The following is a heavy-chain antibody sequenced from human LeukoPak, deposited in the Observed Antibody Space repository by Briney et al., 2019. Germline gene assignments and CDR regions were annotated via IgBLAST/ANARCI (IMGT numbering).Heavy chain of an antibody. CDR1: GFAFDDSG. CDR2: IGGSGGST. J-gene: IGHJ4*02. CDR3: AKDAKYSSSWYYFDY. Sequence: GGSLRLSCAASGFAFDDSGMSWVRQVPGKGLEWVSAIGGSGGSTYYADSVKGRFTISRDNSKNTLYLQMNSLRAEDTAVYYCAKDAKYSSSWYYFDYWGQGTLVTVSS. D-gene: IGHD6-13*01. V-gene: IGHV3-23*01.